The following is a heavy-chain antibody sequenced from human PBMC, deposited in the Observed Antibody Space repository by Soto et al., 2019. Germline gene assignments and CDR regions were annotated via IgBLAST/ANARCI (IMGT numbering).Heavy chain of an antibody. V-gene: IGHV3-66*01. CDR2: IYSGGST. CDR1: GFTVSSNY. D-gene: IGHD3-9*01. J-gene: IGHJ1*01. Sequence: EVQLVESGGGLVQPGGSLRLSCAASGFTVSSNYMSWVRQAPGKGLEWVSVIYSGGSTYYADSVKGRFTISRDNSKNTLYLQMNSMRADDTAVYYCARDLLHYDILTGFNWGQGTLVTVSS. CDR3: ARDLLHYDILTGFN.